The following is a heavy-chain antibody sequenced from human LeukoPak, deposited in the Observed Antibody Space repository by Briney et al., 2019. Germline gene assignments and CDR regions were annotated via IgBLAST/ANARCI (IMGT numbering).Heavy chain of an antibody. D-gene: IGHD6-19*01. CDR1: GASISNTSYY. V-gene: IGHV4-39*01. Sequence: PSETLSLTCVVSGASISNTSYYWGWIRQPPGQGLVWIGSIYYSGSTYYNPSLKSRVTISIDTSDNQFSLNLSSVTAADTALYYCARHLWASGWHLDYWGRGTLVTVSS. J-gene: IGHJ4*02. CDR3: ARHLWASGWHLDY. CDR2: IYYSGST.